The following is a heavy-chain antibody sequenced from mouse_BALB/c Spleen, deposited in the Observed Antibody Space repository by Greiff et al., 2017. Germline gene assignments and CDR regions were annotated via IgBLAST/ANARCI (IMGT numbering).Heavy chain of an antibody. J-gene: IGHJ4*01. CDR1: GYSITSDYA. CDR3: ARSLYGSAMDY. Sequence: VQLKESGPGLVKPSQSLSLTCTVTGYSITSDYAWNWIRQFPGNKLEWMGYISYSGSTSYNPSLKSRISITRDTSKNQFFLQLNSVTTEDTATYYCARSLYGSAMDYWGQGTSVTVSS. V-gene: IGHV3-2*02. D-gene: IGHD6-1*01. CDR2: ISYSGST.